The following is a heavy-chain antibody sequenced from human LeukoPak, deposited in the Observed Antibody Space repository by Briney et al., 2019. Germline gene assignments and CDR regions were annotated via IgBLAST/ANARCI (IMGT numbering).Heavy chain of an antibody. CDR1: GCTFSNYG. D-gene: IGHD2-21*01. J-gene: IGHJ4*02. Sequence: PGRSLRLSCAAAGCTFSNYGMHWVRQAPGKGLEWGAVILYDGSNKRYADSVKGRVTISRDNSKNTLYLQMNSLRAGDTAVYYCAKGGDGRYYSRADYWGQGTLVTVSS. V-gene: IGHV3-30*18. CDR3: AKGGDGRYYSRADY. CDR2: ILYDGSNK.